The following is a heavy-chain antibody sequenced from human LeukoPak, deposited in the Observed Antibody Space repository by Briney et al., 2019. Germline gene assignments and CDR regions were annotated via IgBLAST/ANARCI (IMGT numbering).Heavy chain of an antibody. CDR1: GGTFSSYA. D-gene: IGHD3-22*01. V-gene: IGHV1-18*01. CDR3: ARFTMTGGWFDP. Sequence: ASVKVSCKASGGTFSSYAISWVRQAPGQGLDWMGWISVYNGDTRYAQKFQGRVTMTTDTSASTAYMELSSLRSEDTAVYYCARFTMTGGWFDPWGQGTLVTVSS. J-gene: IGHJ5*02. CDR2: ISVYNGDT.